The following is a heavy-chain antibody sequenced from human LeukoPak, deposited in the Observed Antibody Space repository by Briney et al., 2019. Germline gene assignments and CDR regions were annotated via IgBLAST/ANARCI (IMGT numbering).Heavy chain of an antibody. CDR1: GHTLTELS. Sequence: VASVKVSCKVSGHTLTELSMHWVRQAPGKGLEWMGGFDPEDGETIYAQKFQGRVTMTEDTSTDTAYMELSSLRSEDTAVYYCAIIHTADSSGYYFDYWGQGTLVTVSS. D-gene: IGHD3-22*01. J-gene: IGHJ4*02. CDR3: AIIHTADSSGYYFDY. V-gene: IGHV1-24*01. CDR2: FDPEDGET.